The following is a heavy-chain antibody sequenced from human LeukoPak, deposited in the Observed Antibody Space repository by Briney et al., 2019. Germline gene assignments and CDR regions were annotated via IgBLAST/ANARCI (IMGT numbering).Heavy chain of an antibody. V-gene: IGHV3-20*04. CDR2: ISWNGGSS. CDR3: ARSTESWKLPLRFDP. CDR1: GFIFDDHG. J-gene: IGHJ5*02. Sequence: GGSLRLSCAASGFIFDDHGMSWVRQVPGKGLEWVSGISWNGGSSGYADSVKGRFSISRDNAKNSLYLQMNSLRVEDTAIYYCARSTESWKLPLRFDPRGQGTLVTVSS. D-gene: IGHD5-24*01.